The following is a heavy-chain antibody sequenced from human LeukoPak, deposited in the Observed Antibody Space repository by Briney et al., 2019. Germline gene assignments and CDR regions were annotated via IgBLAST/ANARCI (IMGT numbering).Heavy chain of an antibody. CDR1: GGTFSSYA. D-gene: IGHD1-7*01. Sequence: GSSVKVSCKASGGTFSSYAISWVRQAPGQGLEWIGGIIPIFGTANYAQKFQGRVTITADESTSTAYMELSSLRSEDTAVYYCATSAGTTLGIYTIDYWGQGTLVTVSS. J-gene: IGHJ4*02. V-gene: IGHV1-69*01. CDR2: IIPIFGTA. CDR3: ATSAGTTLGIYTIDY.